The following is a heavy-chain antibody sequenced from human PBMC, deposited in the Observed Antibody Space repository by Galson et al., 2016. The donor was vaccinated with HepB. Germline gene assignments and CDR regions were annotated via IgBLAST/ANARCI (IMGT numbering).Heavy chain of an antibody. J-gene: IGHJ6*02. D-gene: IGHD3-3*01. CDR3: AKDLNDFWSGSVYFYYGMDV. Sequence: SLRLSCAASGFTFSTNAMGWVRQVAGKGLEWVSAIRGTGANTYYADSVKGRFTISRDNSRNKLYLQMKSLRAEDPAVYFCAKDLNDFWSGSVYFYYGMDVWGQGTTVTVSS. V-gene: IGHV3-23*01. CDR2: IRGTGANT. CDR1: GFTFSTNA.